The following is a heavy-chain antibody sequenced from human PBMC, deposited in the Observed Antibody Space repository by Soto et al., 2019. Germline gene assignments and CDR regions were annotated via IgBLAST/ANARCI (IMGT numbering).Heavy chain of an antibody. CDR2: IYYSGST. J-gene: IGHJ6*02. D-gene: IGHD2-2*01. CDR1: GGSISSYY. CDR3: ARARGYCISSSCHGHYAMDV. V-gene: IGHV4-59*01. Sequence: SETLSLTCTVSGGSISSYYWSWIRQPPGKGLEWIGYIYYSGSTNYNPSLKSRVTISVDTSKNQFSLKLSSVTAADTAVYYCARARGYCISSSCHGHYAMDVCGQGTTVTISS.